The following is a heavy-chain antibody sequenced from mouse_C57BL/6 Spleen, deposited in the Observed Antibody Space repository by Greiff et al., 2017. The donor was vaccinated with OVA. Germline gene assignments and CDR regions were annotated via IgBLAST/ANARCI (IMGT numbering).Heavy chain of an antibody. CDR1: GFTFSDYY. V-gene: IGHV5-12*01. J-gene: IGHJ4*01. CDR2: ISNGGGST. Sequence: EVKLMESGGGLVQPGGSLKLSCAASGFTFSDYYMYWVRQTPEKRLEWVAYISNGGGSTYYPDTVKGRFTISRDNAKNTLYLQMSRLKSEDTAMYYCARNYDDAMDYWGQGTSVTVSS. D-gene: IGHD2-4*01. CDR3: ARNYDDAMDY.